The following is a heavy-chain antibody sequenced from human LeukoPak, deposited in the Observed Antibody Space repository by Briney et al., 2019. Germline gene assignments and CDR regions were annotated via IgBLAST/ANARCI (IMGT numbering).Heavy chain of an antibody. CDR3: ASGRQLGY. V-gene: IGHV3-7*01. D-gene: IGHD6-13*01. Sequence: GGSLRLSCAASGFTFSNYWMSWVRQAPGKGLEWVANIKEDGSEKYYVDSVKGRFTISRDNARNSPYLQMNSLRAEDTAVYYCASGRQLGYWGQGTLVTVSS. CDR2: IKEDGSEK. J-gene: IGHJ4*02. CDR1: GFTFSNYW.